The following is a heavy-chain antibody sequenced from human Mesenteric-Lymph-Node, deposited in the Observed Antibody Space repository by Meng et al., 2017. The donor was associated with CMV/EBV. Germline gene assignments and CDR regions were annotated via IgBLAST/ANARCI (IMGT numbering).Heavy chain of an antibody. Sequence: ASVKVSCKASGYTFTSYGISWVRQAPGQGLEWMGWISAYNGNTNYAQKFQGRVTMTRDTSISTAYMELSRLRSDDTAVYYCARRYDFWSGYPNLYYYYGMDVWGQGTTVTVSS. CDR3: ARRYDFWSGYPNLYYYYGMDV. CDR2: ISAYNGNT. D-gene: IGHD3-3*01. CDR1: GYTFTSYG. J-gene: IGHJ6*02. V-gene: IGHV1-18*01.